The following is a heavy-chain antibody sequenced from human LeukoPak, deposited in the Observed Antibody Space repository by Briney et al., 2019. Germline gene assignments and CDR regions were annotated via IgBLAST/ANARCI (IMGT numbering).Heavy chain of an antibody. CDR2: ISGSGGST. J-gene: IGHJ4*02. D-gene: IGHD3-3*01. CDR1: GFTFSSYA. Sequence: GGSLRLSCAASGFTFSSYAMSWVRQAPGKGLEWVSAISGSGGSTYYADSVKGRFTISRDNSKNTLYLQMNSLRAEDTAVYYCATSEHPTIFGVVIIGNFDYWGQGTLVTVSS. CDR3: ATSEHPTIFGVVIIGNFDY. V-gene: IGHV3-23*01.